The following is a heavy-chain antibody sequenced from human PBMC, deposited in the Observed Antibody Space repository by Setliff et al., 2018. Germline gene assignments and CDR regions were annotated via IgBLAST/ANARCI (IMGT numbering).Heavy chain of an antibody. Sequence: PSETLSLTCTVSGGSISSGSYYWSWIRQPAGKGLEWIGHIYTSGSTNYNPSLKSRVTISVDTSKKQLSLKLSSVTAADTAVYYCARGKIRITMIVVPTGGAFDIWGQGTMVTVSS. J-gene: IGHJ3*02. D-gene: IGHD3-22*01. CDR1: GGSISSGSYY. CDR3: ARGKIRITMIVVPTGGAFDI. CDR2: IYTSGST. V-gene: IGHV4-61*09.